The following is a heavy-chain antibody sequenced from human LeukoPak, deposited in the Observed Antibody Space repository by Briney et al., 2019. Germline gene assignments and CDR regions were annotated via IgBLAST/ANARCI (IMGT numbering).Heavy chain of an antibody. J-gene: IGHJ3*01. CDR1: GGSISSYY. D-gene: IGHD3-9*01. CDR2: IYYSGST. V-gene: IGHV4-59*01. CDR3: ARGSHYDIFHVRD. Sequence: SATLSLTCTVSGGSISSYYWSWIRQPPGKGLEWIGYIYYSGSTNYNPSLKSRVTISVDTSKNQFSLKLSSVTAADTAVYYCARGSHYDIFHVRDWGQGTMVTVSS.